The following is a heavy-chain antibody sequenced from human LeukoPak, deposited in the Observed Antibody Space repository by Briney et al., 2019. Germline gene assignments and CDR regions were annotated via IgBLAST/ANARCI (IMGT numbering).Heavy chain of an antibody. V-gene: IGHV1-8*03. CDR3: ARGLLWFGELTARPDWFDP. CDR2: MNPNSGNT. J-gene: IGHJ5*02. D-gene: IGHD3-10*01. CDR1: GYTFTSYD. Sequence: GALVKVSCKASGYTFTSYDINWVRQATGQGLEWMGWMNPNSGNTGYAQKFQGRVTITRNTSISTAYMELSSLRSEDTAVYYCARGLLWFGELTARPDWFDPWGQGTLVTVSS.